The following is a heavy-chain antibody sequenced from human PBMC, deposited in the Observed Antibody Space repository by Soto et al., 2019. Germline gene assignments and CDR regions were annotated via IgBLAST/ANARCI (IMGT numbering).Heavy chain of an antibody. V-gene: IGHV4-39*07. D-gene: IGHD3-3*01. CDR1: GGSISSSSYY. CDR3: ARAITIFGVVNGMDV. CDR2: IFYSGST. J-gene: IGHJ6*02. Sequence: SETLSLTCTVSGGSISSSSYYWGWIRQPPGKGLEWIGSIFYSGSTYYNPSLKSRVTISVDTSKNHFSLKLSSVTAADTAVYYCARAITIFGVVNGMDVWGQGTTVTVSS.